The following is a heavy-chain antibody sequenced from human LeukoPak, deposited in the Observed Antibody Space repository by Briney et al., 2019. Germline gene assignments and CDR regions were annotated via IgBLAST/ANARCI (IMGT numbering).Heavy chain of an antibody. CDR2: IWYDGSNE. D-gene: IGHD4-17*01. V-gene: IGHV3-33*01. J-gene: IGHJ4*02. CDR3: TADLPDYGAYAFDY. CDR1: GFTFDSYG. Sequence: GGSLRLSCAASGFTFDSYGMHWVRQAPGKGLEWVAIIWYDGSNEYYADSVKGRFTISRHNAKNTLYLQMNSLKTEDTAVYYCTADLPDYGAYAFDYWGQGALVTASS.